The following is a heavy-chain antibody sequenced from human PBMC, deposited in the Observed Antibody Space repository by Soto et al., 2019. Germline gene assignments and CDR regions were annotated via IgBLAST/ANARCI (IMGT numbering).Heavy chain of an antibody. D-gene: IGHD6-13*01. Sequence: GGSLRLSCAASGFSFSSYWMHWVRQAPGKGLVWVSRINRDGSEANYADSVKGRFTISRDNAKDMLYLQLNSLRAEDTAVYYCAKDLHIAATDYWGQGTLVTVS. CDR2: INRDGSEA. CDR1: GFSFSSYW. CDR3: AKDLHIAATDY. V-gene: IGHV3-74*01. J-gene: IGHJ4*02.